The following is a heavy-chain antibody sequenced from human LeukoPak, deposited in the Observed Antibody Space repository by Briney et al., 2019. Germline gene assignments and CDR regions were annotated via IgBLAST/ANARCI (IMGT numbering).Heavy chain of an antibody. V-gene: IGHV3-74*01. CDR3: VVHYSSATCSDY. Sequence: PGGSLRLSCGASGFTFSRHWLHWVRQAPGKGLVWVSRINGDGSDTSYADSVKGRFTVSRDNAKNTLYLQMNSLRADDTAVYYCVVHYSSATCSDYWGQGTLVTVSS. CDR2: INGDGSDT. J-gene: IGHJ4*02. D-gene: IGHD2-2*01. CDR1: GFTFSRHW.